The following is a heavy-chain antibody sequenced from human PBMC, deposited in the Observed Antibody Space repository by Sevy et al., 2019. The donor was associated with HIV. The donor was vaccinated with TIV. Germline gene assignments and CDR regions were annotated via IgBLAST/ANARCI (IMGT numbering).Heavy chain of an antibody. CDR1: RFTSSNYW. D-gene: IGHD3-10*01. CDR3: ARGTAGVASL. J-gene: IGHJ4*02. CDR2: INSDGRIT. Sequence: GGSLRLSCVVSRFTSSNYWMQWVRQAPGKGLVWVSRINSDGRITTYADSVKGRFTISRDLAKNTLYLQMNSVRVEDTAVYCCARGTAGVASLWGQGTLVTVSS. V-gene: IGHV3-74*01.